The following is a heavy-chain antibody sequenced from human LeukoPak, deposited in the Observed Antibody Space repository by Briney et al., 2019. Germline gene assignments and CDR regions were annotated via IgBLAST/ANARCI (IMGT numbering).Heavy chain of an antibody. Sequence: GGSLRLSCAASGFTFSSYSMNWVRQAPGKGLEWVTSISSSSSYIYYADSVKGRFTISRDNAKNSLYLQMNSLRAEDTAVYYCARDQGQLLYGFDYWGQGTLVTVSS. V-gene: IGHV3-21*01. CDR2: ISSSSSYI. CDR1: GFTFSSYS. D-gene: IGHD2-2*02. J-gene: IGHJ4*02. CDR3: ARDQGQLLYGFDY.